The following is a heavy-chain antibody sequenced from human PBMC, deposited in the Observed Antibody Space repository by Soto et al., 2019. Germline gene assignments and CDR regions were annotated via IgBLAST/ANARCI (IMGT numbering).Heavy chain of an antibody. Sequence: PVGFLRHSCASAEFNIGVNGMSWLSQAPGKGLEWVSGLSGGGAFTYYADSVKGRFTISRDDSKNTLYLQMNSLRVDDTAVYYCAKSGTNNYFDHWGQGTTVTVSS. CDR1: EFNIGVNG. J-gene: IGHJ4*02. V-gene: IGHV3-23*01. CDR3: AKSGTNNYFDH. CDR2: LSGGGAFT. D-gene: IGHD1-1*01.